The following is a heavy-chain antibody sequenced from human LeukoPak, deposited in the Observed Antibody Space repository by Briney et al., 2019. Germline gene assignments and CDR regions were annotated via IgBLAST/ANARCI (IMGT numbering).Heavy chain of an antibody. Sequence: GGSLRLSCAASRFTFSTCTMNWVRQAPGKGLEWVSSISSSSSYIYYADSVKGRFTISRDNAKNSLYLQMNTLRAEDTAVYYCARVRTTVTTFDYWGQGTLVTVSS. V-gene: IGHV3-21*01. J-gene: IGHJ4*02. CDR2: ISSSSSYI. D-gene: IGHD4-17*01. CDR3: ARVRTTVTTFDY. CDR1: RFTFSTCT.